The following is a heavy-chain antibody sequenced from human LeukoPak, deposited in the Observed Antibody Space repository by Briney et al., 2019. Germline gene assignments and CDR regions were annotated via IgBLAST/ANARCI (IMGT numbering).Heavy chain of an antibody. Sequence: SVKVSCKASGGTFSSYAISWVRQAPGQGLEWMGGIIPIFGTANYAQKFQGRVTTTTDESTSTAYMELSSLRSEDTAVYYCARDLRVRGVIDYFDYWGQGTLVTVSS. J-gene: IGHJ4*02. V-gene: IGHV1-69*05. CDR1: GGTFSSYA. CDR3: ARDLRVRGVIDYFDY. CDR2: IIPIFGTA. D-gene: IGHD3-10*01.